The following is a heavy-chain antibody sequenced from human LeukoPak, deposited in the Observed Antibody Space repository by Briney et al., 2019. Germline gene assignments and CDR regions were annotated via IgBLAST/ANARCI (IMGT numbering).Heavy chain of an antibody. J-gene: IGHJ4*02. V-gene: IGHV3-21*04. CDR1: GFTFSSYS. Sequence: PGGSLRLSCAASGFTFSSYSMNWVRQAPGQGLEWVSSITSAGSYKYYADSVRGRFTISRDNAKNSLYLQMNSLRAEDTALYYCAKGVNYYGSGSYYTFDYWGQGTLVTVSS. D-gene: IGHD3-10*01. CDR2: ITSAGSYK. CDR3: AKGVNYYGSGSYYTFDY.